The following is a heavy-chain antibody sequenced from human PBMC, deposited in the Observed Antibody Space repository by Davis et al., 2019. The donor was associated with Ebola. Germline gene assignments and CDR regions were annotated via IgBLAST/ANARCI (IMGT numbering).Heavy chain of an antibody. CDR2: ISYDGSNK. CDR1: GFTFSSYG. J-gene: IGHJ6*02. Sequence: GESLKISCAASGFTFSSYGMHWVRQAPGKGLEWVAVISYDGSNKYYADSVKGRFTISRDNSKNTLYLQMNSLRAEDTAVYYCAKDLAYSSHGDLNYYYGMDVWGQGTTVTVSS. V-gene: IGHV3-30*18. CDR3: AKDLAYSSHGDLNYYYGMDV. D-gene: IGHD6-13*01.